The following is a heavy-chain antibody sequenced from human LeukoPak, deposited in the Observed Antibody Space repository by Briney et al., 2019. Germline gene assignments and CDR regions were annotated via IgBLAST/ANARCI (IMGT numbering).Heavy chain of an antibody. V-gene: IGHV4-61*08. CDR1: GGSISSGGYY. CDR2: IYYSGST. J-gene: IGHJ3*02. Sequence: ASETLSLTCTVSGGSISSGGYYWSWIRQPPGKGLEWIGCIYYSGSTNYNPSLKSRVTISVDTSKNQFSLKLSSVTAADTAVYYCARAFRRAGRSGSYYYDAFDIWGQGTMVTVSS. D-gene: IGHD3-10*01. CDR3: ARAFRRAGRSGSYYYDAFDI.